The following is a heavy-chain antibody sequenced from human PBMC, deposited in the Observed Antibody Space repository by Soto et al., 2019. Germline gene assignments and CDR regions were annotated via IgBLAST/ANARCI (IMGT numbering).Heavy chain of an antibody. CDR3: ARVGTGSSTTLDI. V-gene: IGHV3-21*01. CDR1: GFMFTRST. J-gene: IGHJ3*02. Sequence: GGSLRLSCVASGFMFTRSTMNWVRQAPGKGLEWVSSITSASDYIFYADSVKGRFTISRDNAKNSLYLQMNSLRAEDTAVYYCARVGTGSSTTLDIWGQGTMVTVSS. CDR2: ITSASDYI. D-gene: IGHD3-9*01.